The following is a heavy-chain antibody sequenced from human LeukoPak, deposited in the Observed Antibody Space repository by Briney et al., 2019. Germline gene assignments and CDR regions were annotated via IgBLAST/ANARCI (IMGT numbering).Heavy chain of an antibody. CDR2: ISGSGART. CDR1: GFTFSSYR. CDR3: AKGWKIVVPPADALDI. J-gene: IGHJ3*02. V-gene: IGHV3-23*01. Sequence: TGGSLRLSCAASGFTFSSYRMHWVRQAPGKGLEWVSSISGSGARTDYADSVKGRFTISRDNSKNTLHLQMNSLRAEDTAVYYWAKGWKIVVPPADALDIWGQGTNVTVFS. D-gene: IGHD3-22*01.